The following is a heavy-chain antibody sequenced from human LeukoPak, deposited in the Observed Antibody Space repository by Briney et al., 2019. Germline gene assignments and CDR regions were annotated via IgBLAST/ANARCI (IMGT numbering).Heavy chain of an antibody. D-gene: IGHD3-10*01. Sequence: SETLSLTCTVSGGSISSSSYYWGWIRQPPGKGLEWIGSIYYSGSTYYNPSLKSRVTISVDTSKNQFSLKLSSVTAADTAVYYCAGGRFGKFDPWGQGTLVTVSS. CDR3: AGGRFGKFDP. V-gene: IGHV4-39*07. CDR1: GGSISSSSYY. J-gene: IGHJ5*02. CDR2: IYYSGST.